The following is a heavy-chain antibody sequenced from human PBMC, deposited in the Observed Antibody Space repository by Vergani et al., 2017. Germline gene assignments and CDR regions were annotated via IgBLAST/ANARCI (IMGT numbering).Heavy chain of an antibody. Sequence: QVQLVQSGAEVKKPGSSVKVSCKASGGTFSSYAISWVRQAPGQGLEWMGRIIPIFGTANYAQKFQGRVTITADESTSTAYMELSSLRSEDPAVYYCAGEKTPYYYYYGMDVWGQGTTVTVSS. CDR3: AGEKTPYYYYYGMDV. CDR1: GGTFSSYA. J-gene: IGHJ6*02. CDR2: IIPIFGTA. V-gene: IGHV1-69*18.